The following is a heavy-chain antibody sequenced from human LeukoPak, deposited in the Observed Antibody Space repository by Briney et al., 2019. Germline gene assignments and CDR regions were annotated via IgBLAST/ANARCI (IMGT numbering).Heavy chain of an antibody. J-gene: IGHJ4*02. CDR1: GFTFSSYW. Sequence: PGGSLRLSCAASGFTFSSYWMSWVRQAPGKGLEWVANIKQDGSEKYYVNSVRGRFSISRDNAENSLYLQMNSLRAEDTAVYYCAREHCSSSSCHLDYWGQGTLVTVSS. CDR2: IKQDGSEK. CDR3: AREHCSSSSCHLDY. V-gene: IGHV3-7*01. D-gene: IGHD2-2*01.